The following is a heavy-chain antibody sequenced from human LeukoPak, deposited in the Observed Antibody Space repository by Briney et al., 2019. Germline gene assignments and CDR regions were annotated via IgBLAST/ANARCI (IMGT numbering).Heavy chain of an antibody. CDR3: ARDGVAYYYDSSGYYSDY. CDR2: INPNSGGT. V-gene: IGHV1-2*03. Sequence: LGASVKVSCKASGYTFTGYYMHRVRQAPGQGLEWMGWINPNSGGTNYAQKFQGRATMTRDTSISTAYMELSRMRSEDTAVYYCARDGVAYYYDSSGYYSDYWGQGTLVTVSS. J-gene: IGHJ4*02. CDR1: GYTFTGYY. D-gene: IGHD3-22*01.